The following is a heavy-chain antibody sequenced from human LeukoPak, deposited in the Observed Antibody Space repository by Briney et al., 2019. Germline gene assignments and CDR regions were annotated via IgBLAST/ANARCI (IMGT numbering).Heavy chain of an antibody. J-gene: IGHJ4*02. V-gene: IGHV4-34*01. Sequence: PSETLSLTCAVYGGSFSGYYWSWIRQPPGKGLEWIGEINHSGSTSYNPSLKSRVTISVDTSKNQFSLKLSSVTAADTAVYYCARGLWRRWLNWGQGTLVTVSS. CDR3: ARGLWRRWLN. D-gene: IGHD4-23*01. CDR1: GGSFSGYY. CDR2: INHSGST.